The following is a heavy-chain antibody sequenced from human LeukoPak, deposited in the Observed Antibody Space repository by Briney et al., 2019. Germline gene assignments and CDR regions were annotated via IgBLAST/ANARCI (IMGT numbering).Heavy chain of an antibody. CDR1: GFTFSSYS. CDR3: ARAPPDYGGYTNDY. D-gene: IGHD4-23*01. Sequence: GGSLRLSCAASGFTFSSYSMNWVRQAPGKGLKWVSYISGSSNRIFYADSVKGRFTISRDNAENSLYLQMNSLRAEDTAVYYCARAPPDYGGYTNDYWGQGTLVTVSS. J-gene: IGHJ4*02. V-gene: IGHV3-48*01. CDR2: ISGSSNRI.